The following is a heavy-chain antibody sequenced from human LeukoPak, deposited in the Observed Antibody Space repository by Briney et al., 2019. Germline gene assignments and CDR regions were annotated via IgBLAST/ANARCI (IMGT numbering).Heavy chain of an antibody. CDR1: GYSISSSNY. CDR2: IYDSGSP. D-gene: IGHD3-3*01. Sequence: KPSETLSLTCTVSGYSISSSNYWGWIRQPPGKGLEWIGNIYDSGSPYYNPSLKGRVTISVDTSKNQFSLKLRSVTAADTAVYYCARPRTVNYNFWSGYSLTGANWFDPWGQGTLVNVSS. V-gene: IGHV4-38-2*02. J-gene: IGHJ5*02. CDR3: ARPRTVNYNFWSGYSLTGANWFDP.